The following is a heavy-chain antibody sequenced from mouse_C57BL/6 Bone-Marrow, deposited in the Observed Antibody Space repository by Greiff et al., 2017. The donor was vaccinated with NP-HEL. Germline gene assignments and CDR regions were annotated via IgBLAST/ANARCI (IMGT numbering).Heavy chain of an antibody. V-gene: IGHV1-52*01. CDR1: GYNFTSYW. CDR3: ARDMTMSYYFDN. CDR2: LDPSDSET. D-gene: IGHD1-1*02. Sequence: QVQLQQSGAELVRPGSSVKLSCKASGYNFTSYWMPWVKQRPIQGLEWIGNLDPSDSETHYTQTFKDKATLTVDKTYNTAYIQRSSVTSEDSAVYYCARDMTMSYYFDNCDQGTTLTVSS. J-gene: IGHJ2*01.